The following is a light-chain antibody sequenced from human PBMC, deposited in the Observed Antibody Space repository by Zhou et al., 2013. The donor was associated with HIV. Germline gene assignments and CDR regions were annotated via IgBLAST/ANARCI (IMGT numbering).Light chain of an antibody. CDR1: QGISKW. Sequence: DIQMTQSPSSVSASVGDRITITCRASQGISKWLAWYQQKPGKAPKLLIYGASSLQSGVPSRFSGSGFGTDFTLTINRLHPEDFATYYCLQTNSFPWTFGPGTKVDI. CDR3: LQTNSFPWT. V-gene: IGKV1D-12*01. CDR2: GAS. J-gene: IGKJ1*01.